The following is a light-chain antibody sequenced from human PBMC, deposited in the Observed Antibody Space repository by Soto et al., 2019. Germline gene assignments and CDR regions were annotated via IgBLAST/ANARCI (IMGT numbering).Light chain of an antibody. CDR2: DAS. CDR3: QQFYDLPIT. Sequence: DIQMTQSPSALSASPGDRVTITCQASQDISDVLNWYQQQPGKAPKVLIYDASKLQTGVPSRFSGRGSGKDVTFTISSLQPDDSGTYYCQQFYDLPITFGQGTRLEIK. J-gene: IGKJ5*01. CDR1: QDISDV. V-gene: IGKV1-33*01.